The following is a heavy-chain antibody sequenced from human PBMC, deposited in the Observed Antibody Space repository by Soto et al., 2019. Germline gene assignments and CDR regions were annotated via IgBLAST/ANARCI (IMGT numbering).Heavy chain of an antibody. CDR2: IIPMFGTA. CDR3: ASGLQLWLRRINNGDSG. V-gene: IGHV1-69*12. J-gene: IGHJ4*02. D-gene: IGHD5-12*01. CDR1: GGTFGTDA. Sequence: QVQLVQSGAEVKKPESSVKVSCKAPGGTFGTDAISRVRQAPGQGLEWMGGIIPMFGTANYAQRFQDRVTITADESTNTVYMELSSLRSEDTAVYFCASGLQLWLRRINNGDSGWGQGTLVTVSS.